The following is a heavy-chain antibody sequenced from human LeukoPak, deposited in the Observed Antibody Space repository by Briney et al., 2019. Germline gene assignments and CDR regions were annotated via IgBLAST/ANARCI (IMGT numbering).Heavy chain of an antibody. D-gene: IGHD6-13*01. CDR2: ISSSSSYI. CDR3: ARVGAAAELDP. CDR1: GFTFSSYS. V-gene: IGHV3-21*01. Sequence: GGSLRLSCVASGFTFSSYSMNWVRQAPGKGLEWVSSISSSSSYIYYADSVKGRFTISRDNAKNSLYLQMNSLRAEDTAVYYCARVGAAAELDPWGQGTLVTVSS. J-gene: IGHJ5*02.